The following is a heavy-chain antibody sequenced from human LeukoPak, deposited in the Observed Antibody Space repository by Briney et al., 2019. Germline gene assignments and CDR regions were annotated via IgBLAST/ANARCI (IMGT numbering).Heavy chain of an antibody. D-gene: IGHD2-15*01. CDR3: AKWEYCSGGSCYSCFDY. V-gene: IGHV3-23*01. Sequence: GGPLRLPCGASGFTFSTYAMSGVAQAPGKARNGVASISRGAGIPYYADPAKGRFTISRDNSKNTLYLQMSSLRAADTAVYYCAKWEYCSGGSCYSCFDYWGQGTLVTVSS. CDR2: ISRGAGIP. CDR1: GFTFSTYA. J-gene: IGHJ4*02.